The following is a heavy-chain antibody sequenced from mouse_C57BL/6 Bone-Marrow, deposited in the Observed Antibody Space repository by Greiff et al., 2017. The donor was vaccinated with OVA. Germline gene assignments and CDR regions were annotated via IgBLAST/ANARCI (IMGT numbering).Heavy chain of an antibody. D-gene: IGHD1-1*01. Sequence: EVQRVESGGDLVKPGGSLKLSCAASGFTFSSYGMSWVRQTPDKRLEWVATISSGGSYPYYPDSVKGRFTISRDNAKNTLYLQMSSLKSEDTAMYYCARHGSGSSYKFAYWGQGTLVTVSA. CDR3: ARHGSGSSYKFAY. V-gene: IGHV5-6*01. CDR2: ISSGGSYP. CDR1: GFTFSSYG. J-gene: IGHJ3*01.